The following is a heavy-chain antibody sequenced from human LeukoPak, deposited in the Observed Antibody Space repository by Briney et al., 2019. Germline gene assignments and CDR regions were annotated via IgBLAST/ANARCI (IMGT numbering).Heavy chain of an antibody. CDR2: IYYSGNT. CDR1: GGSIRSTSYY. Sequence: SETLPLTCTVSGGSIRSTSYYCGWIHQPPGRGLEWIGSIYYSGNTYYNPSLKSRVTISVDTSKNQFSLKLSSVTAADTAVYYCARDLYSSRTNDAFVIWGQGTMVTVSS. D-gene: IGHD6-13*01. V-gene: IGHV4-39*07. CDR3: ARDLYSSRTNDAFVI. J-gene: IGHJ3*02.